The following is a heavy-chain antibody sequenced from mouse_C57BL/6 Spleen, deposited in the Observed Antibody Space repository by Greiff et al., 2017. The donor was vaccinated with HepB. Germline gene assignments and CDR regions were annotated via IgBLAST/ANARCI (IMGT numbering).Heavy chain of an antibody. CDR1: GYTFTDYY. D-gene: IGHD3-2*02. V-gene: IGHV1-75*01. CDR2: IFPGSGST. CDR3: ARAGAAQATSWFAY. J-gene: IGHJ3*01. Sequence: QVQLKESGPELVKPGASVKISCKASGYTFTDYYINWVKQRPGQGLEWIGWIFPGSGSTYYNEKFKGKATLTVDKSSSTAYMLLSSLTSEDSAVYFCARAGAAQATSWFAYWGQGTLVTVSA.